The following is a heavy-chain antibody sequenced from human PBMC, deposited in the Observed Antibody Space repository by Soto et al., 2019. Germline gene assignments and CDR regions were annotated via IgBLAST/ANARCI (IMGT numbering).Heavy chain of an antibody. D-gene: IGHD6-19*01. V-gene: IGHV3-9*01. J-gene: IGHJ5*02. CDR3: AKDQLAVAGLNWFDP. Sequence: SLRLSCAASGFTFDDYAMRWVRQDPGKGLEWVSGISWNSGSIGYADSVKGRFTISRDNSKNTLYLQMNSLRAEDTAVYYCAKDQLAVAGLNWFDPWGQGTMVTVAS. CDR1: GFTFDDYA. CDR2: ISWNSGSI.